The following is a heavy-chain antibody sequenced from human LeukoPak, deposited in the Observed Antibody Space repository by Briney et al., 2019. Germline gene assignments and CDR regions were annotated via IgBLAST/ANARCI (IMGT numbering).Heavy chain of an antibody. J-gene: IGHJ5*02. CDR1: GFTFGDYA. Sequence: GGSLRLSCTASGFTFGDYAMSWFRQAPGKGLEWVGFIRSKAYGGTTEYAASVKGRFTISRDDYKSLAYLQMNSLKTEDTAVYYCTRFAGRGATFDSFDPWGQGTLVTVSS. D-gene: IGHD1-26*01. V-gene: IGHV3-49*03. CDR2: IRSKAYGGTT. CDR3: TRFAGRGATFDSFDP.